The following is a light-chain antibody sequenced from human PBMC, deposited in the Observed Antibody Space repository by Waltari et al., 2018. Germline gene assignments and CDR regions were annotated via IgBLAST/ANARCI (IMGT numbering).Light chain of an antibody. Sequence: QSVLTQPPSVSGAPGQRVTISCTGRGSNIGAGYDVHWYQQPPRAAPQLLIYGSTSRPLGVPDRFFGSTSGTSASLVSIGLQAEDEGDYYCQSYDTSLSVVFGGGTKLTVL. CDR2: GST. CDR1: GSNIGAGYD. V-gene: IGLV1-40*01. CDR3: QSYDTSLSVV. J-gene: IGLJ3*02.